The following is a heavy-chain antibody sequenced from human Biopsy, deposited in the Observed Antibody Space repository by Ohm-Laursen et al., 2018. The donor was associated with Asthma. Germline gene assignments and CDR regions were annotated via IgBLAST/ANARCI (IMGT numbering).Heavy chain of an antibody. CDR3: ARIKIRIGAGTDRYFDL. J-gene: IGHJ2*01. CDR2: INPNGGGT. Sequence: GASVKVSCKASGYAFIGSHIHWMRQAPGQGLEWMGRINPNGGGTNYAQKFQGRVTMTRDTSVNTAFMVLSRLRSDDTAVYYCARIKIRIGAGTDRYFDLWGRGTLVTVSS. V-gene: IGHV1-2*06. CDR1: GYAFIGSH. D-gene: IGHD3-16*01.